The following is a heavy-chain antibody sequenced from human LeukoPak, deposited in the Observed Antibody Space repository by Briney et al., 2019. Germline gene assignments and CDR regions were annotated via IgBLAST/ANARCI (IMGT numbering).Heavy chain of an antibody. J-gene: IGHJ5*02. V-gene: IGHV4-59*01. Sequence: PSETLSLTCTVSGGSNSSYYWSWIRQPPGKGLEWIGYIYYSGSTNYNPSLKSRVTISVDTSKNQFSLKLSSVTAADTAVYYCAREVIAVAGTTNWFDPWGQGTLVTVSS. CDR2: IYYSGST. D-gene: IGHD6-19*01. CDR1: GGSNSSYY. CDR3: AREVIAVAGTTNWFDP.